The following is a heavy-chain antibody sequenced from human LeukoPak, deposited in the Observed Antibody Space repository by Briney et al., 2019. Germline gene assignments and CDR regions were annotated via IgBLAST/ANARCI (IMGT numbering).Heavy chain of an antibody. D-gene: IGHD2-2*01. CDR3: ARDLGRYCSSTSCYPWDY. J-gene: IGHJ4*02. V-gene: IGHV3-21*01. Sequence: GGSLRLSCAASGFTFSSYSMNWVRQAPGKGLEWVSFISSSSSYIYYADSVKGRFTISRDNAKNSLYLQMNSLRAEDTAVYYCARDLGRYCSSTSCYPWDYWGQGTLVTVSS. CDR1: GFTFSSYS. CDR2: ISSSSSYI.